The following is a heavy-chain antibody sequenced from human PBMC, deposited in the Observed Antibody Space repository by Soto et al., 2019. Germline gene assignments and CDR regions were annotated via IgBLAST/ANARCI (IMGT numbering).Heavy chain of an antibody. Sequence: ASVKVSCKASGGTFSSYAISWVRQAPGQGLEWMGGIIPIFGTANYAQKFQGRVTITADESTSTAYMELSSLRSEDTAVYYCARGRSWAYCGADCYPHNWFDPWGQGTLVTVSS. D-gene: IGHD2-21*02. V-gene: IGHV1-69*13. CDR1: GGTFSSYA. CDR2: IIPIFGTA. J-gene: IGHJ5*02. CDR3: ARGRSWAYCGADCYPHNWFDP.